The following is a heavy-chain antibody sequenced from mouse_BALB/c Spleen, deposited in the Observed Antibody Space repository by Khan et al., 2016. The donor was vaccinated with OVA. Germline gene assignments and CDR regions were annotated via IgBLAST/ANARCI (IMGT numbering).Heavy chain of an antibody. D-gene: IGHD1-1*02. V-gene: IGHV5-4*02. CDR3: ARAGYGGFAY. CDR1: GFSFSDYY. Sequence: EVELVESGGGLMKPGGSLKLSCAASGFSFSDYYMYWIRQTPEKRLEWVATISDGGSSTYYPDSVKGRFITSRDNAKNNLYLQMSSLKSDDTAIYYCARAGYGGFAYWGQGTLVTVSA. J-gene: IGHJ3*01. CDR2: ISDGGSST.